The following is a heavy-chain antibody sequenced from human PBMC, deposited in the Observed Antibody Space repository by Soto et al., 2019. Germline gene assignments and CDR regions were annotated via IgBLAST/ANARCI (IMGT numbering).Heavy chain of an antibody. CDR3: ARSHTAHIVATMPAFDI. CDR1: GGTFSSYT. D-gene: IGHD5-12*01. CDR2: IIPILGIA. J-gene: IGHJ3*02. Sequence: ASVKVSCKASGGTFSSYTISWVRQAPGQGLEWMGRIIPILGIANYAQKFQGRVTITADKSTSTAYMELSSLRSEDTAVYYCARSHTAHIVATMPAFDIWGQGTMVTVSS. V-gene: IGHV1-69*02.